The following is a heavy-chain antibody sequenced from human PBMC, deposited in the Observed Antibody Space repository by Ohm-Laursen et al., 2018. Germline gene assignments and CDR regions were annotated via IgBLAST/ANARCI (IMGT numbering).Heavy chain of an antibody. CDR1: GYTFTSYY. Sequence: SVKVSCKASGYTFTSYYIHWVRQAPGQGLEWMGMINTSGGSTSYAQKFQGRATMTRDTSTSTVYMDLSSLRSEDTAVYYCARNVASGLDYWGQGTLVTVSS. D-gene: IGHD5-12*01. J-gene: IGHJ4*02. V-gene: IGHV1-46*01. CDR3: ARNVASGLDY. CDR2: INTSGGST.